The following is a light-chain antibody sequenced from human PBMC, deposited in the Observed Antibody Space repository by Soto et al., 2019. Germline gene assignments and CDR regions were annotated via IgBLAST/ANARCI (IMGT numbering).Light chain of an antibody. CDR2: KAS. Sequence: DLQMTQSPSTLSGSVGDRVTITCRASQTISSWLAWYQQKPGKAPKLLIYKASTLKSGVPSRFSGSGSGTELTLTISSLQPDDFATYYCQHYNSYSEAFGQGTKVELK. V-gene: IGKV1-5*03. CDR1: QTISSW. CDR3: QHYNSYSEA. J-gene: IGKJ1*01.